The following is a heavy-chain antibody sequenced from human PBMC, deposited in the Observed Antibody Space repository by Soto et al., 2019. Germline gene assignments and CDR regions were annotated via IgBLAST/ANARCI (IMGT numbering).Heavy chain of an antibody. CDR1: VDSITTYY. Sequence: SETLSLTCTVSVDSITTYYWSWIRQPAGKGLEWIGRIDASGNTNYNPSLNSRVTMSIDTSKNQFSLKLSSVTAADTAVYYCARSPARSGYFDYWGQGTLVTVSS. V-gene: IGHV4-4*07. CDR3: ARSPARSGYFDY. J-gene: IGHJ4*02. D-gene: IGHD6-25*01. CDR2: IDASGNT.